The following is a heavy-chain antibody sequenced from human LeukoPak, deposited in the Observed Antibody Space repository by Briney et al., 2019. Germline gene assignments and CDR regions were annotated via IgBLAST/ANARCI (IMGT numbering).Heavy chain of an antibody. J-gene: IGHJ4*02. CDR3: ATELISGRPYYFDY. CDR1: GFTVSSYA. CDR2: ISGGVGST. Sequence: PGGSLRLPCAASGFTVSSYAMSWVRQAPGKGLEWVSAISGGVGSTYYADSVKGRFTTSRDNSKNTLYLKMNSLRAEDTAVYYCATELISGRPYYFDYWGQGTLVTVSS. V-gene: IGHV3-23*01. D-gene: IGHD3-10*01.